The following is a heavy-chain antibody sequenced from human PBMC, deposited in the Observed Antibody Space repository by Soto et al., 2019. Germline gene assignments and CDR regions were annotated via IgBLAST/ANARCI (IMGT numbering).Heavy chain of an antibody. Sequence: GASVKVSCKVSGYTLTELSMHWVRQAPGKGLEWMGGFDPEDGETIYAQKFQGRVTMTEDTSTDTAYMELSSLRSEDTAVYYCATALDIVVVPAAMDVWGQGTTVTVSS. J-gene: IGHJ6*02. D-gene: IGHD2-2*03. CDR2: FDPEDGET. CDR3: ATALDIVVVPAAMDV. V-gene: IGHV1-24*01. CDR1: GYTLTELS.